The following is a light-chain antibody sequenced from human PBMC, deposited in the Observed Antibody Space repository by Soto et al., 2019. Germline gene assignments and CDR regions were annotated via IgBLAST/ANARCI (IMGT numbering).Light chain of an antibody. CDR3: HQYYTRPPT. V-gene: IGKV1-16*01. CDR2: ATS. CDR1: QGIGFY. Sequence: DIQMTQSPSSLSASVGDRVTITCRASQGIGFYLAWLQQKPGKAPNSLIYATSSLQTGVPSRFSGSGSGTEFTLTIDNLQPEDFATYYCHQYYTRPPTFGQGTKVEIK. J-gene: IGKJ1*01.